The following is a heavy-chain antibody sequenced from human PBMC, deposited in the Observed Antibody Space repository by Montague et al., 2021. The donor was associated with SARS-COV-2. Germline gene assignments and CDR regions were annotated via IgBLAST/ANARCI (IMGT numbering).Heavy chain of an antibody. CDR3: ARVEFDGGYDSVPLDV. CDR2: IYYSGST. CDR1: GGSISSGGYY. D-gene: IGHD5-12*01. Sequence: TLSLTCTVSGGSISSGGYYWSWIRQHPGKGLEWIGYIYYSGSTYYNPSLKSRVTISVDTSKNQFSLKLSSVTAAVTAVYYCARVEFDGGYDSVPLDVWGQGTTVTVSS. V-gene: IGHV4-31*03. J-gene: IGHJ6*02.